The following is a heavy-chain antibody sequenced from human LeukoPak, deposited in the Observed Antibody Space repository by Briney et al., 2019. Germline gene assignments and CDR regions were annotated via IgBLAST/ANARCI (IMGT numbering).Heavy chain of an antibody. J-gene: IGHJ4*02. Sequence: GASVKVSCKASGYTFTSYYMHWVRQAPGQGLEWMGWINPNSGGTNYAQKFQGRVTMTRDTSISTAYMELSRLRSDDTAVYYCARGGYYDSSGYSYPYYFDYWGQGTLVTVSS. V-gene: IGHV1-2*02. CDR3: ARGGYYDSSGYSYPYYFDY. CDR1: GYTFTSYY. CDR2: INPNSGGT. D-gene: IGHD3-22*01.